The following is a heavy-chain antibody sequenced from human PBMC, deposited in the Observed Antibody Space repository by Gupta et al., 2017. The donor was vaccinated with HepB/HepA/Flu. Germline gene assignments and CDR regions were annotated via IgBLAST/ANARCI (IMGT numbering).Heavy chain of an antibody. CDR3: ARDKGSYVDYDPYYHYNGMDV. D-gene: IGHD3-9*01. V-gene: IGHV3-48*03. CDR2: ISSSGSTI. Sequence: EERLVESGGGLVQPGGSLTLSCAASGFTFSSYEMNWVRQARGKGLEWVSYISSSGSTIYYTDSVKGRFTISRDNAKNSLYLQMNSLRAEDTAVYYCARDKGSYVDYDPYYHYNGMDVWGQGTTVTVSS. J-gene: IGHJ6*02. CDR1: GFTFSSYE.